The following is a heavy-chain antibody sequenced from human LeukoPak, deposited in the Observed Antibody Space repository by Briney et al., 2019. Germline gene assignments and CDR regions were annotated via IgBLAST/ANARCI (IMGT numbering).Heavy chain of an antibody. V-gene: IGHV1-24*01. Sequence: ASVKVSCKVSGYTLTELSMHWVRQAPGKGLEGMGGFDPEDGETIYAQKFQGRVTMTEDPSTDTAYMELSSLRSDDTAVYYCATPKGEQRYYFDYWGQGTLVTVSS. CDR3: ATPKGEQRYYFDY. CDR2: FDPEDGET. CDR1: GYTLTELS. D-gene: IGHD6-25*01. J-gene: IGHJ4*02.